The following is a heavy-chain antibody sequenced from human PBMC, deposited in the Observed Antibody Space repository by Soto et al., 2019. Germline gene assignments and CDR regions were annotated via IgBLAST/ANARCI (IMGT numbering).Heavy chain of an antibody. V-gene: IGHV3-33*01. J-gene: IGHJ4*02. CDR3: ARDDYDSSGYYYVDY. D-gene: IGHD3-22*01. Sequence: ESVGGVVQPGRSLRLSCAASGFTFSSYGMHWVRQAPGKGLEWVAVIWYDGSNKYYADSLKGRFTISRDNSKKTLYLQVNSLRAEDTAVYFCARDDYDSSGYYYVDYWGQGTLVTVSS. CDR2: IWYDGSNK. CDR1: GFTFSSYG.